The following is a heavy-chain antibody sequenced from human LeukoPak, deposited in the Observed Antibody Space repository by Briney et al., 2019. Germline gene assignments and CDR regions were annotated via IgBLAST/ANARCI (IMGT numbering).Heavy chain of an antibody. J-gene: IGHJ4*02. V-gene: IGHV3-74*01. D-gene: IGHD4-17*01. Sequence: GGSLRLSCAASGFTFSSYWMNWVRQAPGKGLVWVSRINSDGSSTSYADSVKGRFTISRDNAKNTLYLQMNSLRAEDTAVYYCAREDYGDYFDDGGQGTLVTVSS. CDR3: AREDYGDYFDD. CDR2: INSDGSST. CDR1: GFTFSSYW.